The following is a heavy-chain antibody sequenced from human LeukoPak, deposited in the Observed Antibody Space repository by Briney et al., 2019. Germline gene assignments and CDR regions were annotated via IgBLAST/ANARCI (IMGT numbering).Heavy chain of an antibody. CDR3: ARTTEGGYTYDYFYYYYMDV. V-gene: IGHV4-61*02. Sequence: SETLSLTCTVSGGSISSGSHYWSWIRQPAGKGLEWIGRIYTSGSTDYSPSLKSRVTISVDTSKNQFSLKLSSVTAADTAVYYCARTTEGGYTYDYFYYYYMDVWGKGTTVTISS. CDR1: GGSISSGSHY. J-gene: IGHJ6*03. CDR2: IYTSGST. D-gene: IGHD5-18*01.